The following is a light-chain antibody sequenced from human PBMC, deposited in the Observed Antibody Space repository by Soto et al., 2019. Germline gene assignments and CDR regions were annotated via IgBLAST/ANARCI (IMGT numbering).Light chain of an antibody. V-gene: IGLV2-14*03. CDR3: SLYRGANKEV. CDR2: DVS. J-gene: IGLJ2*01. Sequence: QSALTQPASVSGSPGQSITISCTGTNNDVGIYTYVSWYQHHPGKAPKLMIYDVSNRPSGVSDRFSGSKSGNTASLTISGLQTEDEADYYCSLYRGANKEVFGGGTQLTVL. CDR1: NNDVGIYTY.